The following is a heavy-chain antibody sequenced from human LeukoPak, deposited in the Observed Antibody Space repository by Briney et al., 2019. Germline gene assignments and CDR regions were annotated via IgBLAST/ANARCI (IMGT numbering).Heavy chain of an antibody. J-gene: IGHJ3*02. Sequence: PSDTLSLTCAVYGGSFSGYYWSWLRQPPGKGLEWIGEINHSGSTNYNPSLKSRVTISVDTSKDQFSLKLSSVTAADTAVYYCARGGSVVVVAATSFDIWGQGTMVTVSS. CDR3: ARGGSVVVVAATSFDI. V-gene: IGHV4-34*01. D-gene: IGHD2-15*01. CDR1: GGSFSGYY. CDR2: INHSGST.